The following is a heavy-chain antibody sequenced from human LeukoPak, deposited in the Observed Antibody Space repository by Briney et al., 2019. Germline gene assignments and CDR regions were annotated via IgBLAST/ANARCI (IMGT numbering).Heavy chain of an antibody. CDR3: ARGGDMAVVTAQIDY. V-gene: IGHV1-2*02. CDR2: INPNSGGT. D-gene: IGHD2-21*02. CDR1: GYTFTGYY. Sequence: ASVKVSCKASGYTFTGYYMHWVRQAPGQGLEWIGWINPNSGGTNYAQKFQGRVTMTRDTSISTAYMELSRLRSDDTAVYYCARGGDMAVVTAQIDYWGQGTLVTVSS. J-gene: IGHJ4*02.